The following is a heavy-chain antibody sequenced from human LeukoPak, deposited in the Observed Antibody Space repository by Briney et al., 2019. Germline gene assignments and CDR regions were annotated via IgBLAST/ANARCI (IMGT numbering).Heavy chain of an antibody. J-gene: IGHJ4*02. Sequence: GRSLRLSCAASGFTFSSYTIHWVRQAPGKGLEWVALISYDGTNKYYADSVRGRFTISRDNSKNTLYLQMNSLGAEDTAVYSCARGYCTSSSCYNDYWGQGTLVTVSS. CDR3: ARGYCTSSSCYNDY. V-gene: IGHV3-30-3*01. D-gene: IGHD2-2*02. CDR1: GFTFSSYT. CDR2: ISYDGTNK.